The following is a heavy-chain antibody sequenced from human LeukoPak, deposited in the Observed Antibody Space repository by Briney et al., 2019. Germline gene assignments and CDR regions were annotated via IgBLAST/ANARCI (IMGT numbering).Heavy chain of an antibody. V-gene: IGHV3-74*01. CDR1: GFTFSSYW. D-gene: IGHD2-2*01. CDR2: INSDGSST. J-gene: IGHJ3*02. Sequence: GGSLRLSCAASGFTFSSYWMHWVRHAPGKGLVWVSRINSDGSSTNYADSVKGRFTISRDNAKNTLYLQMNSLRAEDTAVYYCAREELGYCSSTSCLISSAFDIWGQGTMVTVSS. CDR3: AREELGYCSSTSCLISSAFDI.